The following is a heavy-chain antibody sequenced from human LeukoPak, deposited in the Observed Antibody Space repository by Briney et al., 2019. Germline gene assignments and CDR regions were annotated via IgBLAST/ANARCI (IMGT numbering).Heavy chain of an antibody. J-gene: IGHJ4*02. CDR2: ISYDGSNK. D-gene: IGHD4-17*01. CDR3: AKLSVGDYQDY. CDR1: GFTFSSYG. Sequence: PGGSLRLSCAASGFTFSSYGMHWVRQAPGKGLEWVAVISYDGSNKYYADSVKGRFTISRDNSKNTLYLQMNSLRAEDTAVYYCAKLSVGDYQDYWGQGTLVTVSS. V-gene: IGHV3-30*18.